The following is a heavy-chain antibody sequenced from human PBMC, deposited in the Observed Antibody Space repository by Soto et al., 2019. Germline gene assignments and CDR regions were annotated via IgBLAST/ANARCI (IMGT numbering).Heavy chain of an antibody. J-gene: IGHJ6*03. CDR3: ARVVVDYYYMDV. D-gene: IGHD3-22*01. Sequence: QVPLVQSGAEVKKPGASVKVSCKASGYTFTSYDINWVRQATGQGLEWMGWMNPNSGNTGYAQKFQGRVTMTRNTSISTAYMELSSLRSEDTAVYYCARVVVDYYYMDVWGKGTTVTVSS. CDR1: GYTFTSYD. CDR2: MNPNSGNT. V-gene: IGHV1-8*01.